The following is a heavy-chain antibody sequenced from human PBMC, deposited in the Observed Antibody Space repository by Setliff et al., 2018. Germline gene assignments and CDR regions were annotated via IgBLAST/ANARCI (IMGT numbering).Heavy chain of an antibody. CDR3: ARGSRFYIGYYGNYFFHHMDV. Sequence: SETLSLTCSVSDDSFYSDYYFWGWIRQPPGKGLEWIATISSSGATNYNSSLKSRVTLSRDFANNSLSLQMNSLRAEDTAVYYCARGSRFYIGYYGNYFFHHMDVWGKGTTVTVSS. CDR2: ISSSGAT. D-gene: IGHD3-3*01. V-gene: IGHV4-39*02. J-gene: IGHJ6*03. CDR1: DDSFYSDYYF.